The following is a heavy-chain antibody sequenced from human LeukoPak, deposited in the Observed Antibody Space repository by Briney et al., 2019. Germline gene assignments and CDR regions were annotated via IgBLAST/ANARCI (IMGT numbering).Heavy chain of an antibody. Sequence: GGSLRLSCAASGFTFSSYWMHWVRQAPGKGLVWVSRINPDGTSTTYADSVKGRFTISRDNAKNTLYLQMNRLRAEDTAVYYGGRDYWGSPDYWGQGTLVTVSS. D-gene: IGHD3-10*01. J-gene: IGHJ4*02. V-gene: IGHV3-74*01. CDR3: GRDYWGSPDY. CDR2: INPDGTST. CDR1: GFTFSSYW.